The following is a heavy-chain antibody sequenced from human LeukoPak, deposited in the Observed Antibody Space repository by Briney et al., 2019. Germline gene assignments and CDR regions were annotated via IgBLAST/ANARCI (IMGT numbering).Heavy chain of an antibody. CDR2: IYYSGST. CDR3: ARAGSSGYYLPSYYYYMDV. V-gene: IGHV4-31*02. D-gene: IGHD3-22*01. J-gene: IGHJ6*03. Sequence: LRLSCAASGFTVSSNYMSWIRQHPGKGLEWIGYIYYSGSTYYNPSLKSRVTISVDTSKNQFSLKLSSVTAADTAVYYCARAGSSGYYLPSYYYYMDVWGKGTTVTVSS. CDR1: GFTVSSNY.